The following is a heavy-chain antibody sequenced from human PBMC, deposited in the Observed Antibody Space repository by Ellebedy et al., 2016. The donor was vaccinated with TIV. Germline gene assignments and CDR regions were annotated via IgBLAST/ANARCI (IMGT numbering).Heavy chain of an antibody. D-gene: IGHD3-22*01. CDR3: AGTYYYDSSGYYGGYGPFDY. V-gene: IGHV5-51*01. CDR2: IYPGDSDT. J-gene: IGHJ4*02. Sequence: GGSLRLXXKGSGYSFTSYWIGWVRQMPGKGLEWMGIIYPGDSDTRYSPSFQGQVTISADKSISTAYLQWSSLKASDTAMYYCAGTYYYDSSGYYGGYGPFDYWGQGTLVTVSS. CDR1: GYSFTSYW.